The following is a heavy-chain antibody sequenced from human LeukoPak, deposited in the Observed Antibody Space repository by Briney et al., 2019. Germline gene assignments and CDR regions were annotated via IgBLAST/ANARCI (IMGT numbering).Heavy chain of an antibody. CDR3: AKTISDSRGYYDY. CDR1: GFTFSSYG. D-gene: IGHD3-22*01. Sequence: GGSLRLSCAASGFTFSSYGMSWVRQAPGKGLEWVSVIIVSGGSTYYADSVKGRFTISRDNSKNTLYLQMNSLRAEDTAVYYCAKTISDSRGYYDYRGRGTLVTVSS. CDR2: IIVSGGST. J-gene: IGHJ4*02. V-gene: IGHV3-23*01.